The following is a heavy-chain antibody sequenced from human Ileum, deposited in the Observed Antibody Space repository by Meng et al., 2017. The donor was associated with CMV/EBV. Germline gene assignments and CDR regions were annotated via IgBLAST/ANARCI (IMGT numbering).Heavy chain of an antibody. Sequence: GESLKISCAASGFTFSSYWMHWVRQVPGKGLVWVSSIKNDGTFTACADSVTGRFTVSRDNAKSTVYLQMNSLTVEDAAVYYCGDFEAGWGQGTLVTVSS. CDR1: GFTFSSYW. D-gene: IGHD3-3*01. V-gene: IGHV3-74*01. CDR3: GDFEAG. J-gene: IGHJ4*02. CDR2: IKNDGTFT.